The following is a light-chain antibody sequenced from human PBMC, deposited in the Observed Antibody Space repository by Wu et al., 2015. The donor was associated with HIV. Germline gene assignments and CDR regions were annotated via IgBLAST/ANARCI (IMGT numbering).Light chain of an antibody. CDR1: QSVGSY. Sequence: EIVLTQSPATLSLSPGERATLSCRASQSVGSYLAWYQQKPGQAPRLLIYDASNRATGIPARFSGSGSGTDFTLTISRLEPEDFAVYYCQQRSNWPVTFGQGTRLEIK. CDR3: QQRSNWPVT. J-gene: IGKJ5*01. CDR2: DAS. V-gene: IGKV3-11*01.